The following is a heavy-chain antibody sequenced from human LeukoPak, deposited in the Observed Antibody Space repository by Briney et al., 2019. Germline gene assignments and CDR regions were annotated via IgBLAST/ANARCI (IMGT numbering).Heavy chain of an antibody. V-gene: IGHV3-21*01. CDR1: GFTFSSYN. CDR2: ISRTGSYI. Sequence: GGSLRLSCAASGFTFSSYNMNWVRQAPGKGLEWVSSISRTGSYIYYADSVKGRFTISRDNAKNSLYLQMNSLRAEDTAVYYCARDSSGYSRPFDYWGQGTLVTVSS. D-gene: IGHD3-22*01. J-gene: IGHJ4*02. CDR3: ARDSSGYSRPFDY.